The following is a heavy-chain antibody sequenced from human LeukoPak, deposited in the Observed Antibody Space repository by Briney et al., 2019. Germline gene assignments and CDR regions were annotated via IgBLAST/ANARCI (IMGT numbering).Heavy chain of an antibody. D-gene: IGHD3-22*01. V-gene: IGHV4-59*01. CDR2: IFYSGTT. J-gene: IGHJ4*02. CDR1: GGSMSSYY. CDR3: AGGGWNKFDY. Sequence: PSETLSLTCTVSGGSMSSYYWSWIRQPPGKGLEWIGFIFYSGTTNYNPSLKSRVTISVDTSKNQFSLKLSSVTAADTAVYYCAGGGWNKFDYWGQGTLVTVSS.